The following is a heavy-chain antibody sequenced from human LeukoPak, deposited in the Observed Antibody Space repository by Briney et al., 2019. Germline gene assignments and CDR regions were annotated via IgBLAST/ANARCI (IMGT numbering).Heavy chain of an antibody. CDR1: GGSISSSSYY. CDR2: IYTSGST. D-gene: IGHD6-19*01. V-gene: IGHV4-61*02. CDR3: ARDSSGWYHWFDP. Sequence: SETLSLTCTVSGGSISSSSYYWGWIRQPAGKGLEWIGRIYTSGSTNYNPSLKSRVTMSVDTSKNQFSLKLSSVTAADTAVYYCARDSSGWYHWFDPWGQGTLVTVSS. J-gene: IGHJ5*02.